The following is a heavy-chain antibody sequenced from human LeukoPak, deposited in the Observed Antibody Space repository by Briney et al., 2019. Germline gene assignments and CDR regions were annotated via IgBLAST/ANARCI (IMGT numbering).Heavy chain of an antibody. D-gene: IGHD2-2*01. Sequence: ASVKVSCKASGYTFTGYYMHWVRQAPGQGLEWMGWINPNSGGTNYAQKFQGRVTMTRDTSISTAYMELRSPRSDDTAVYYCARLNSLGIYCSSTSCYVGWFDPWGQGTLVTVSS. V-gene: IGHV1-2*02. CDR3: ARLNSLGIYCSSTSCYVGWFDP. CDR2: INPNSGGT. CDR1: GYTFTGYY. J-gene: IGHJ5*02.